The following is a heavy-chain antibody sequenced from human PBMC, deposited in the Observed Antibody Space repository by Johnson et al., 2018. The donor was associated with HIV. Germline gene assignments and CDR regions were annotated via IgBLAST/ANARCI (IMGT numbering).Heavy chain of an antibody. J-gene: IGHJ3*02. D-gene: IGHD3-16*01. Sequence: VQLVESGGGLVQPGGSLRLSCAASGFTVSSNYMSWVRQAPGKGLESVSVVYSGGTTHYVDSVRGRFTISRDNAKNSLYLQMNSLRAEDTAVYYCAREGEPDGFDIWGQGTMVTVSS. CDR2: VYSGGTT. CDR3: AREGEPDGFDI. V-gene: IGHV3-66*01. CDR1: GFTVSSNY.